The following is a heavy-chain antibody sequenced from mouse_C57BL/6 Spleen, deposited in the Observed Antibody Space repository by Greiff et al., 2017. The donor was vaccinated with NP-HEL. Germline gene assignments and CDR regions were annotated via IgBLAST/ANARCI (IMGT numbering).Heavy chain of an antibody. CDR1: GYSITSDY. CDR2: ISYSGST. D-gene: IGHD2-5*01. Sequence: EVHLVESGPGLAKPSQTQSLTCSVTGYSITSDYWNWIRKFPGNKLEYMGYISYSGSTYYNPSLKSRISITRDTSKNQYYLQLNSVTTEDTATYYCARSLAYYSNHLDDWGQGTTLTVSS. J-gene: IGHJ2*01. V-gene: IGHV3-8*01. CDR3: ARSLAYYSNHLDD.